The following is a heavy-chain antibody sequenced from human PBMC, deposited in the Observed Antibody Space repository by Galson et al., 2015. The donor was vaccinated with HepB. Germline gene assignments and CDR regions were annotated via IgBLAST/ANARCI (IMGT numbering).Heavy chain of an antibody. J-gene: IGHJ4*02. CDR2: ISYDGRNK. CDR3: AGIHSSGWKYFDY. Sequence: SLRLSCAASGFTFSRFAMHWVRQAPGKGLEWVAVISYDGRNKYYSDSVKGRFTISRDNSKNTLYLQMSSLRGKDTAVYYCAGIHSSGWKYFDYWGQGTLVTVSS. CDR1: GFTFSRFA. D-gene: IGHD6-19*01. V-gene: IGHV3-30*04.